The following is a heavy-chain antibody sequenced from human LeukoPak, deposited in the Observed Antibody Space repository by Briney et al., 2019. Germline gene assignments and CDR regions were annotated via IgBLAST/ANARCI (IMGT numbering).Heavy chain of an antibody. D-gene: IGHD4-23*01. CDR1: GYSFTSYW. V-gene: IGHV5-51*01. CDR3: WRRDGGNGIDD. CDR2: IYPGHSDT. J-gene: IGHJ4*02. Sequence: GESLKISCQGSGYSFTSYWIRWVRQMPWKGLEWMGIIYPGHSDTRYSPSFQGQVTNSADQSLSTTYLQWSSLKASDTPMYYCWRRDGGNGIDDWGQGTLVTVSS.